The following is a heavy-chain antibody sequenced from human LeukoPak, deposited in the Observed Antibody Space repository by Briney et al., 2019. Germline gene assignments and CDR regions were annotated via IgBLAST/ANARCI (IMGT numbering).Heavy chain of an antibody. CDR1: GYTFTSYG. Sequence: ASVKVSCKASGYTFTSYGISWVRQAPGQGLEWMGWIGAYNGNTNYAQKLQGRVTMTIDTSTSTAYMELRSLRSDDTAVYYCARDSPVDYDFWSGYPNLYYGMDVWGQGTTVTVSS. CDR2: IGAYNGNT. J-gene: IGHJ6*02. CDR3: ARDSPVDYDFWSGYPNLYYGMDV. V-gene: IGHV1-18*01. D-gene: IGHD3-3*01.